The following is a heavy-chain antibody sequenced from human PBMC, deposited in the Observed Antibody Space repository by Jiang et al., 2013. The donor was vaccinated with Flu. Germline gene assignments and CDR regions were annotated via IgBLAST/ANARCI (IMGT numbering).Heavy chain of an antibody. CDR2: ISGSGGST. CDR3: AKGGEGVGLSGGFFRSGYYTGGYYFDY. V-gene: IGHV3-23*01. Sequence: QLLESGGGLVQPGGSLRLSCAASGFTFSSYAMSWVRQAPGKGLEWVSAISGSGGSTYYADSVKGRFTISRDNSKNTLYLQMNSLRAEDTAVYYCAKGGEGVGLSGGFFRSGYYTGGYYFDYWGQGTLVTVSS. D-gene: IGHD3-3*01. J-gene: IGHJ4*02. CDR1: GFTFSSYA.